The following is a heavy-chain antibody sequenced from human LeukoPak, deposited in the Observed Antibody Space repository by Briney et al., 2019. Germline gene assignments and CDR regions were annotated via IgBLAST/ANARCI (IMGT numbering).Heavy chain of an antibody. V-gene: IGHV1-69*13. D-gene: IGHD6-13*01. Sequence: GASVKVSCMASGGTFSSYAISWVRQAPGQGLEWMGGIIPIFGTANYAQKFQGRVTITADESTSTAYMELSSLRSEDTAVYYCARSGKAAAGSLDYWGQGTLVTVSS. CDR3: ARSGKAAAGSLDY. J-gene: IGHJ4*02. CDR1: GGTFSSYA. CDR2: IIPIFGTA.